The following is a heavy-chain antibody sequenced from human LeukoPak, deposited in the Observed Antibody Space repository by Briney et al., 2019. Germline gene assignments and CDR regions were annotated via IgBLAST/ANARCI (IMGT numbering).Heavy chain of an antibody. V-gene: IGHV4-59*12. J-gene: IGHJ4*02. CDR1: GGSINSYY. D-gene: IGHD1-20*01. Sequence: PSETLSLTCPLSGGSINSYYWIWIRLPPATSMELIGYIYYSGSTNYNPSLKSRVTISVDTSKNQFSLKLSSVTAADTAVYYCARGGITFDYWGQGTLVTVSS. CDR2: IYYSGST. CDR3: ARGGITFDY.